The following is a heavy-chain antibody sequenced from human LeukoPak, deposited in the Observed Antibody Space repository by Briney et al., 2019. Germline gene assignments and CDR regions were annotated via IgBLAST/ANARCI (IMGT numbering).Heavy chain of an antibody. D-gene: IGHD6-19*01. Sequence: PSETLSLTCAVYGGSFSGYYWSWIRQPPGKGLEWIGEINHSGSTNYNPSLKSRVTISVDTSKNQFSLKLSSVTAADTAVYYCARERGRGSGWLSLYYYGMDVWGQGTTVTVSS. J-gene: IGHJ6*02. CDR2: INHSGST. CDR3: ARERGRGSGWLSLYYYGMDV. V-gene: IGHV4-34*01. CDR1: GGSFSGYY.